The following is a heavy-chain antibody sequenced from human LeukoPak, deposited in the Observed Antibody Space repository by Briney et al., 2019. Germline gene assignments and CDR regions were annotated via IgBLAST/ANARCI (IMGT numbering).Heavy chain of an antibody. Sequence: GRSLRLSCVASGFTFSSSWMSWVRQAPGKGLEWVANIKQDGSEKYCVDSVKGRFTISRDNATNSLYLQMNSLRAEDTAVYYCAREAGIPPSTQQWPTSVDYWGQGTLVTVSS. J-gene: IGHJ4*02. V-gene: IGHV3-7*05. D-gene: IGHD5-18*01. CDR1: GFTFSSSW. CDR3: AREAGIPPSTQQWPTSVDY. CDR2: IKQDGSEK.